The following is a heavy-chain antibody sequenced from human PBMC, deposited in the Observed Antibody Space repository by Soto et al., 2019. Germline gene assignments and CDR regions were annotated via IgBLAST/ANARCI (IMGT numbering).Heavy chain of an antibody. J-gene: IGHJ3*01. V-gene: IGHV3-53*01. D-gene: IGHD6-19*01. Sequence: EVQLVESGGGLIQPGGSLRLSCAGSGFIVSSYYMSWVRQAPGKGLEWISVIYSGGSTYYADSVKGRFTISRDNSENTLYLHLNSLRAEDTAVYYCAKSGGNGWFADAFDVWGQGTIVTVSS. CDR1: GFIVSSYY. CDR3: AKSGGNGWFADAFDV. CDR2: IYSGGST.